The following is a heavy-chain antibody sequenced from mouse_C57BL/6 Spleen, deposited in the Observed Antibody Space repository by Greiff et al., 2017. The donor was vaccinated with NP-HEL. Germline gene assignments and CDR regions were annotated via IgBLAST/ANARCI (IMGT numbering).Heavy chain of an antibody. CDR3: ARPYDYDEGYYFDY. D-gene: IGHD2-4*01. Sequence: QVQLQQPGAELVRPGSSVKLSCKASGYTFTSYWMAWVKQRPGQGLEWIGNIYPSDSETHYNQKFKDKATLTVDKSSSTAYMQLSSLTSEDSAVYYGARPYDYDEGYYFDYWGQGTTLTVSS. J-gene: IGHJ2*01. CDR2: IYPSDSET. CDR1: GYTFTSYW. V-gene: IGHV1-61*01.